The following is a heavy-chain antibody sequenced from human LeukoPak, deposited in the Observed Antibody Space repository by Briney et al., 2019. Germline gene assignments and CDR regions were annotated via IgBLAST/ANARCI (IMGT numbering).Heavy chain of an antibody. CDR1: GFTLSNYW. V-gene: IGHV3-7*01. J-gene: IGHJ4*02. Sequence: GGSLRLSCAASGFTLSNYWMNRVRQAPGKGLEWVANIKQDGSAKYYVDSVKGRLTISRDNAKSLLYLQMNSLRAEDAAVYYCAGGQGFLIDYWGQGTLVTVSS. CDR2: IKQDGSAK. D-gene: IGHD3-3*01. CDR3: AGGQGFLIDY.